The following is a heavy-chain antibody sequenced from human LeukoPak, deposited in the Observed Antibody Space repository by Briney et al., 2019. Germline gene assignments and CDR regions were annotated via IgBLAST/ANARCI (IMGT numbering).Heavy chain of an antibody. CDR3: ARDPQVRAVDFYYYYYGMDV. CDR1: GGSISSSNW. CDR2: IYHSGST. V-gene: IGHV4-4*02. Sequence: KSSETLSLTCAVSGGSISSSNWWSWVRQPPGKGLEWTGEIYHSGSTNYNPSLKSRVTISVDKSKNQFSLKLSSVTAADTAVYYCARDPQVRAVDFYYYYYGMDVWGQGTTVTVSS. J-gene: IGHJ6*02. D-gene: IGHD6-19*01.